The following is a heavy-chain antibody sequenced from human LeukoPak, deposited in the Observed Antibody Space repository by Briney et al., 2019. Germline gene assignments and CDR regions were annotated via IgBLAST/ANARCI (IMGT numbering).Heavy chain of an antibody. Sequence: PGGSLRLSCAASGFTFSSYAMSWVRQAPGKGLEWVSTMSGSGGSTYYADSVKGRFTISRDNSKNTLYLQMNSLRAEDTAVYYCARDEAGTRFDPWGQGTLVTVSS. V-gene: IGHV3-23*01. D-gene: IGHD3-10*01. CDR3: ARDEAGTRFDP. CDR1: GFTFSSYA. CDR2: MSGSGGST. J-gene: IGHJ5*02.